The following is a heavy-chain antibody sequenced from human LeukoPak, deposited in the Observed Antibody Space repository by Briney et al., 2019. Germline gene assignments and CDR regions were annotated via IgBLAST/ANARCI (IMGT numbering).Heavy chain of an antibody. J-gene: IGHJ5*02. V-gene: IGHV3-30*02. CDR1: GFIFSKYG. CDR2: INDKGVDK. CDR3: ARALGYCSSTSCKYDWFDP. Sequence: PGGSLRLSRGASGFIFSKYGMHWVRQAPGKGLEWVAFINDKGVDKNYADSVKGRFTISRDNAKNSLYLQMNSLRAEDTAVYYCARALGYCSSTSCKYDWFDPWGQGTLVTVS. D-gene: IGHD2-2*01.